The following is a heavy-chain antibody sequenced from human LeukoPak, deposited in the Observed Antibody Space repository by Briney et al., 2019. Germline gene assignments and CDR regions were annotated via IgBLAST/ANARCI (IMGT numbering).Heavy chain of an antibody. CDR3: ARDSTTDEYFQH. D-gene: IGHD1-1*01. Sequence: GGSLRLSCAASGFIFSTYTMNWVRQAPGKGLEWGSSISTGSTYEYYADSVKGRFSISRDNAKNSLYLQMNSLRAEDTAVYYCARDSTTDEYFQHWGQGTLVTVSS. CDR2: ISTGSTYE. J-gene: IGHJ1*01. V-gene: IGHV3-21*06. CDR1: GFIFSTYT.